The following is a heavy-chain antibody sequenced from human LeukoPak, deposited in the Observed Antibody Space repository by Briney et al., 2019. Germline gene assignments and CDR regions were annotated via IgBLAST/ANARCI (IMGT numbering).Heavy chain of an antibody. J-gene: IGHJ4*02. D-gene: IGHD5-12*01. CDR1: GFSFSNYW. CDR3: AGDETPTNGYDSYDF. CDR2: MKQDGSEK. V-gene: IGHV3-7*01. Sequence: GGSLRLSCAASGFSFSNYWMSWVRQVPGKGLEWVANMKQDGSEKYCVDSVKGRFTISRDNAKNSLYLQMNSLRAEDTAVYYCAGDETPTNGYDSYDFWGQGTLVTVST.